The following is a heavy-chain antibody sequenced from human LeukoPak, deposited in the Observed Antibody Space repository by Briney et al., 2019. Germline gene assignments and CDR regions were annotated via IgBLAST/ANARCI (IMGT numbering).Heavy chain of an antibody. V-gene: IGHV5-51*01. J-gene: IGHJ5*02. CDR1: GYSFTSYW. Sequence: GESLKISCKGSGYSFTSYWIGWVRQMPGQGLEWMGIIFPDDSDTRYSPSFEGQVTISADKSISTAYLQWSSLKASDTAMYYCARHGSIGARQNWFDPWGQGTLVSVSS. CDR3: ARHGSIGARQNWFDP. D-gene: IGHD6-6*01. CDR2: IFPDDSDT.